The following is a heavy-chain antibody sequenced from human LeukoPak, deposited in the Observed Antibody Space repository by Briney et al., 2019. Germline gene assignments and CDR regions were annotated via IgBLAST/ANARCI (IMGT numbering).Heavy chain of an antibody. CDR3: ARVKEIVVVPAAPSFDY. J-gene: IGHJ4*02. D-gene: IGHD2-2*01. Sequence: GGSLRLSCAASGFTFSDYYMSWIRQAPGKGLEWVSYITSSGSTIYYADSVKGRFTISRDNAKKSLFLQMNSLRAEDTAVYFCARVKEIVVVPAAPSFDYWGQGTLVTVSS. V-gene: IGHV3-11*04. CDR2: ITSSGSTI. CDR1: GFTFSDYY.